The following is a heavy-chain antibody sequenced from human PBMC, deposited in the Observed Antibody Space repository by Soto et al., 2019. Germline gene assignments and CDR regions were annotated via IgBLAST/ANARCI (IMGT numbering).Heavy chain of an antibody. V-gene: IGHV3-23*01. CDR3: AKGSFGFDY. Sequence: EVQLLESAGGLVQPGGSLRLSCAASGVTFTSYAMTWVRQVPGEGLQWVSSISKSGDSTYYADSVKGRFTTSRDNSKNTLYLQMNSLRAEDTAIYYCAKGSFGFDYWGQGTLVTVSS. CDR2: ISKSGDST. CDR1: GVTFTSYA. J-gene: IGHJ4*02. D-gene: IGHD3-10*01.